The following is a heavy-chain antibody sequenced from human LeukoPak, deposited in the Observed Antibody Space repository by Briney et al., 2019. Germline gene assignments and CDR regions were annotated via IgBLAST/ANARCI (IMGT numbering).Heavy chain of an antibody. CDR3: AGDLATYYYDSSGYYPYNWFDP. V-gene: IGHV1-2*02. D-gene: IGHD3-22*01. J-gene: IGHJ5*02. Sequence: GASVKVSCKASGYTFTCYYMHWVRQAPGQGLEWMGWINPNSGGTNYAQKFQGRVSMTRDTSISTAYMELSRLRSDDTAVYYCAGDLATYYYDSSGYYPYNWFDPWGQGTLVTVSS. CDR2: INPNSGGT. CDR1: GYTFTCYY.